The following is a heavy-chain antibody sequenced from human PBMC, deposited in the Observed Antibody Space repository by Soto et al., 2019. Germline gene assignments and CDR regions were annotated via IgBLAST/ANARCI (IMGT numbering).Heavy chain of an antibody. J-gene: IGHJ5*02. CDR3: AKWPVGASRNWFDP. Sequence: GESLKISCKGSGYSFTSNWNGWVRQMPGKGLEWMGIIHPGDSGTRYSPSFRGQVTISADKSISTAYLQWSSLKASDTAMYYCAKWPVGASRNWFDPWGQGTLVTVSS. CDR2: IHPGDSGT. CDR1: GYSFTSNW. D-gene: IGHD1-26*01. V-gene: IGHV5-51*01.